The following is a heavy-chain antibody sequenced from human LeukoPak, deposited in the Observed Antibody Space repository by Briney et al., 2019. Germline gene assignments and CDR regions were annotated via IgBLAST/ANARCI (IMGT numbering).Heavy chain of an antibody. D-gene: IGHD3-22*01. V-gene: IGHV1-46*01. J-gene: IGHJ4*02. CDR2: INPSGGST. CDR3: ARMTYYYDSSGYLDY. CDR1: GYTFTSYY. Sequence: ASVKVSCKASGYTFTSYYMHWVRQAPGQGLEWMGIINPSGGSTSYAQKFQGRVTMTRDMSTSTVYMELSSLRSEDTAVYYCARMTYYYDSSGYLDYWGQGTLVTVSS.